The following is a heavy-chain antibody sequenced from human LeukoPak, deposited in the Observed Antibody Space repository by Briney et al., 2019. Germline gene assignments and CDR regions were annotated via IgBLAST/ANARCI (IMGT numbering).Heavy chain of an antibody. CDR2: IYPADSDT. CDR3: ARFWTGYSDY. J-gene: IGHJ4*02. V-gene: IGHV5-51*01. Sequence: GGSLNIFCKGPGFSFTSYWFGWVRQMPGKGLEWMGLIYPADSDTRYSPSFQGQVTISADRSISTAYLQWSSLKASDTAMYYCARFWTGYSDYWGQGTLVTVSS. CDR1: GFSFTSYW. D-gene: IGHD3/OR15-3a*01.